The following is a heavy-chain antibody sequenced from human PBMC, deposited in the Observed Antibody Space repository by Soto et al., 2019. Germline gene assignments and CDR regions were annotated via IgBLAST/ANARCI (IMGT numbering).Heavy chain of an antibody. CDR2: IIPIFGTA. V-gene: IGHV1-69*06. Sequence: QVQLVQSGAEVKKPGSSVKVSCKASGGTFSSYAISWVRQAPGQGLEWMGGIIPIFGTANYAQKFQGRVTITADKSTRTAYMELSSLRSEDTAVYYCARVLNQWAVVTASYYGMDVWGQGTTVTVSS. CDR1: GGTFSSYA. D-gene: IGHD2-21*02. J-gene: IGHJ6*02. CDR3: ARVLNQWAVVTASYYGMDV.